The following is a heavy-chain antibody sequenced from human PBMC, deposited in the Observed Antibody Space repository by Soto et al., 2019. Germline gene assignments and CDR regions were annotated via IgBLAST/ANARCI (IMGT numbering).Heavy chain of an antibody. CDR2: IIPIFGRA. J-gene: IGHJ3*01. CDR3: ARWEGSRRIYGDYVGAFDF. V-gene: IGHV1-69*06. Sequence: QVQLVQSGAEVKKPGSSVKVSCKASGGTFSSYAISWVRQAPGQGLEWMGGIIPIFGRANYAQKFQGRVTITADKSTSTAYMELSSLRSEDTAVYYCARWEGSRRIYGDYVGAFDFWGQGTMVTVSS. D-gene: IGHD4-17*01. CDR1: GGTFSSYA.